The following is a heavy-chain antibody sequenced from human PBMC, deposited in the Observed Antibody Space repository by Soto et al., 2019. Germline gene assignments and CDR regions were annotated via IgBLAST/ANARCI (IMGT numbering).Heavy chain of an antibody. V-gene: IGHV1-2*04. CDR2: INPNSGGT. CDR3: GGGGVGGAMFDY. Sequence: QVQLVQSGAEVNKPGASVKVSCKASGYTFTGYYMHWVRQAPGQGLEWMGWINPNSGGTNYAQTFQGWVTMTRDTSISTAEMELGRVRSDDTAVYYGGGGGVGGAMFDYWGQGTLVTVSS. J-gene: IGHJ4*02. D-gene: IGHD1-26*01. CDR1: GYTFTGYY.